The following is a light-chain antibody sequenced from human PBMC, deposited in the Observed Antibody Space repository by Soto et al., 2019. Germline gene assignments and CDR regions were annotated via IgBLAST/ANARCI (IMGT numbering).Light chain of an antibody. V-gene: IGKV1-39*01. CDR1: QSISNH. CDR3: QQSYSSPPT. Sequence: DIQMTQSPSTLSASVGDRVIITCGASQSISNHLNWYQQIPGKAPKLLIFAASSLQSGVPSRFSGSRSGPDFTLTISSLQPEDFATYYCQQSYSSPPTFGQGTKVDI. J-gene: IGKJ1*01. CDR2: AAS.